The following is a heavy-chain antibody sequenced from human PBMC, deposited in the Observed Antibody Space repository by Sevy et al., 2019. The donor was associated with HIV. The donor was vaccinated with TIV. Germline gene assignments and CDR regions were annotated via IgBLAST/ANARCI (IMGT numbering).Heavy chain of an antibody. CDR1: GFTFSSYS. V-gene: IGHV3-48*02. J-gene: IGHJ3*02. Sequence: GGSLRLSCAASGFTFSSYSMNWVRQAPGKGLEWVSYISSSSSTIYYAHSVKGRFTISRDNAKNSLYLQMNSLRDEDTAVYYCARTACSGGSCYLGAFDIWGQGTMVTVSS. CDR3: ARTACSGGSCYLGAFDI. CDR2: ISSSSSTI. D-gene: IGHD2-15*01.